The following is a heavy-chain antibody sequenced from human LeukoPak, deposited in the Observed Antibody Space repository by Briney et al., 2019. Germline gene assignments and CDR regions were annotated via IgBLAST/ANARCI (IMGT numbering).Heavy chain of an antibody. CDR1: GGSFSGYY. CDR2: INHSGST. D-gene: IGHD6-13*01. CDR3: ARGYSSSWSRLIGAFDI. V-gene: IGHV4-34*01. Sequence: SETLSLTCAVYGGSFSGYYWSWIRQPPGKGLEWIGEINHSGSTNCNPSLKSRVTISVDTSKNQFSLKLSSVTAADTAVYYCARGYSSSWSRLIGAFDIWGQGTMVTVSS. J-gene: IGHJ3*02.